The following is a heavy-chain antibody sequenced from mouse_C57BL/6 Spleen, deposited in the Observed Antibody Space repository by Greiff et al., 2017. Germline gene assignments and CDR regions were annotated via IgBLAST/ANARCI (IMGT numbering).Heavy chain of an antibody. D-gene: IGHD4-1*01. CDR3: AAPGTMDY. J-gene: IGHJ4*01. CDR2: IYPGDGDT. V-gene: IGHV1-82*01. Sequence: VQGVESGPELVKPGASVKISCKASGYAFSSSWMNWVKQRPGKGLEWIGRIYPGDGDTNYNGKFKGKATLTADKSSSTAYMQLSSLTSEDSAVYFCAAPGTMDYWGQGTSVTVSS. CDR1: GYAFSSSW.